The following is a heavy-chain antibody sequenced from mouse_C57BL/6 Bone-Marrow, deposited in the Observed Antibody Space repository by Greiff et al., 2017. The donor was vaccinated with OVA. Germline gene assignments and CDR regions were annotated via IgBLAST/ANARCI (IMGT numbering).Heavy chain of an antibody. CDR2: ISSGGSYT. D-gene: IGHD2-3*01. CDR3: ARRGDGYYLSWFAY. CDR1: GFTFSSYG. J-gene: IGHJ3*01. Sequence: EVKLVESGGDLVKPGGSLKLSCAASGFTFSSYGMSWVRQTPDKRLEWVATISSGGSYTYYPDSVKGRFTISRDNAKNTLYLQMSSLKSEDTAMYYCARRGDGYYLSWFAYWGQGTLVTVSA. V-gene: IGHV5-6*02.